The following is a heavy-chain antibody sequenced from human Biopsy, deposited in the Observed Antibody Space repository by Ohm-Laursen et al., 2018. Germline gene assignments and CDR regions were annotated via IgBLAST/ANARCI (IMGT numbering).Heavy chain of an antibody. J-gene: IGHJ3*02. CDR1: GVSIRGYY. Sequence: SDTLSLTCAVSGVSIRGYYWSWVRRPAGRGLEWIGRVYVGGSNNYNPSLRSRVSLSVDTSKNQFSLMLSGVTAADTAVYYCVSIFHTNNERRPFDMWDQGTMVAVSA. CDR3: VSIFHTNNERRPFDM. D-gene: IGHD2-21*01. CDR2: VYVGGSN. V-gene: IGHV4-4*07.